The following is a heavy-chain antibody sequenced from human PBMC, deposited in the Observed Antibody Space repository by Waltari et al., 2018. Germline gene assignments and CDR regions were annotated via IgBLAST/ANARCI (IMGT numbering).Heavy chain of an antibody. D-gene: IGHD6-13*01. CDR3: ARLGIAADPPRPRYYYFDY. CDR2: INTSGST. V-gene: IGHV4-4*07. J-gene: IGHJ4*02. CDR1: GGSISSYY. Sequence: QVQLQESGPGLVKPSETLSLTCTVSGGSISSYYWSWIRQPAGKGLEWIGRINTSGSTTYNPSLKSRVTVSVDTPKNQFSLKLSSVTAADTAVYYCARLGIAADPPRPRYYYFDYWGQGTLVTVSS.